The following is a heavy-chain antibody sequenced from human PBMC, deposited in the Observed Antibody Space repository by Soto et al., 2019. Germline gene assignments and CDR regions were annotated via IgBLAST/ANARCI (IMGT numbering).Heavy chain of an antibody. CDR3: ARGGFCSSTTCPAGTGLATY. CDR2: IKQDGGEQ. Sequence: GGSLRLSCAASGFTFSNYWMSWVRQAPGKGLEWVANIKQDGGEQYYVDSVKGRFTVSRDNAKNSLYLQMSRLRDEDAAVYYCARGGFCSSTTCPAGTGLATYWGQGTLVTVSS. J-gene: IGHJ4*02. D-gene: IGHD2-2*01. CDR1: GFTFSNYW. V-gene: IGHV3-7*01.